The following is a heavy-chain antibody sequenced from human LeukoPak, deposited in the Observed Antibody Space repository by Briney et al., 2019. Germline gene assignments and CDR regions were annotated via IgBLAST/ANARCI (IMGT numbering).Heavy chain of an antibody. CDR3: ARVDRSSGYVFDY. Sequence: SETLSLTCAVYGGSFSGYYWSWIRQPPGKGLEWIGEINHSRSTNYNPSLKSRVTISVDTSKNQFSLKLSSVTAADTAVYYCARVDRSSGYVFDYWGQGTLVTVSS. CDR1: GGSFSGYY. V-gene: IGHV4-34*01. D-gene: IGHD3-22*01. J-gene: IGHJ4*02. CDR2: INHSRST.